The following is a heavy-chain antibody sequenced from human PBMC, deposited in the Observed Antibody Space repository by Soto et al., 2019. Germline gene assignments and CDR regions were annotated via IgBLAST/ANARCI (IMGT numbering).Heavy chain of an antibody. CDR1: GYTFTSYG. D-gene: IGHD5-12*01. CDR3: ARGFRFLGVFSNGEYSGSESGSYFDY. J-gene: IGHJ4*03. Sequence: ASVKVSCKASGYTFTSYGISWVRQAPGQGLEWMGWISAYNGNTNYAQKLQGRVTMTTDTSTSTAYMELRSLRSDDTAVYYCARGFRFLGVFSNGEYSGSESGSYFDYGAKGP. CDR2: ISAYNGNT. V-gene: IGHV1-18*01.